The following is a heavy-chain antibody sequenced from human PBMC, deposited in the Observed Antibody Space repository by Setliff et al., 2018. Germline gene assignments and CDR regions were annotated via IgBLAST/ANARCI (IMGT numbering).Heavy chain of an antibody. J-gene: IGHJ4*02. CDR2: IYTSWST. Sequence: LSLTCTVSGDSIRSRRNYWGWFRQPAGKELEWIGQIYTSWSTNYNPSLKSRVTMSVDTSKNQFSLKLNSVTAADTATYYCARDRSYYASGSFTKWFDYWGQGALVTVSS. CDR3: ARDRSYYASGSFTKWFDY. D-gene: IGHD3-10*01. V-gene: IGHV4-61*09. CDR1: GDSIRSRRNY.